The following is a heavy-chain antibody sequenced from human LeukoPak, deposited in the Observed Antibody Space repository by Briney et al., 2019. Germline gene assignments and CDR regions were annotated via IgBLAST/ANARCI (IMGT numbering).Heavy chain of an antibody. J-gene: IGHJ5*02. CDR3: ARDLTHYYGSGNWFDP. Sequence: GGSLRLSCAASGFTFSSYEMNWVRQAPGKGLEWVSYIGSSGSTIYYADSVKGRFTISRDNAKNSLYLQMNSLRAEDTAVYYCARDLTHYYGSGNWFDPWGQGTLVTVSS. D-gene: IGHD3-10*01. CDR2: IGSSGSTI. V-gene: IGHV3-48*03. CDR1: GFTFSSYE.